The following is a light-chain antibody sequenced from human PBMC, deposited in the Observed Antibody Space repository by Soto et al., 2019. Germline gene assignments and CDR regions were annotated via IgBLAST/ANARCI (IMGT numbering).Light chain of an antibody. CDR2: EVS. Sequence: QSALTQPASVSGSPGQSITISCAGTSSDIGGYNYVSWYQQHPGKAPKVMIYEVSNRPSGVSNRFSGSKSGNTASLTISGLQADDEADYYCCSYAGSYTDVLFGGGTKLTVL. CDR3: CSYAGSYTDVL. V-gene: IGLV2-14*01. CDR1: SSDIGGYNY. J-gene: IGLJ2*01.